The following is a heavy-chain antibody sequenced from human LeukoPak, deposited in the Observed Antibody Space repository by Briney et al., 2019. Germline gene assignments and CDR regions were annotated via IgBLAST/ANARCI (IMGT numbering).Heavy chain of an antibody. CDR3: AKSSGRSSGGTFDI. V-gene: IGHV3-30*18. D-gene: IGHD6-19*01. J-gene: IGHJ3*02. Sequence: PGRSLRLSCAASGFTFSSFGMGWVRQAPGKGLEWVAVISYDGISNYYADSVKGRFTISRDNSKNTMYLQMNSLRAEDTAVYYCAKSSGRSSGGTFDIWGQGTMVIVSS. CDR1: GFTFSSFG. CDR2: ISYDGISN.